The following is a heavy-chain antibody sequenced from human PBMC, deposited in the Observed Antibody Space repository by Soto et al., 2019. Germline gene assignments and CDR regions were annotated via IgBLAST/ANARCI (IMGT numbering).Heavy chain of an antibody. Sequence: WGSLRLSCAASGFAFSSYAMSWVRQAPGKGLEWVSAISGSGGSPFYADSVKGRFTISRDNSKNMLYLQMNSLRAEDTAVYYCAKGNAHGLNNWFDPWGQGTLVTVSS. CDR3: AKGNAHGLNNWFDP. D-gene: IGHD4-4*01. CDR2: ISGSGGSP. V-gene: IGHV3-23*01. CDR1: GFAFSSYA. J-gene: IGHJ5*02.